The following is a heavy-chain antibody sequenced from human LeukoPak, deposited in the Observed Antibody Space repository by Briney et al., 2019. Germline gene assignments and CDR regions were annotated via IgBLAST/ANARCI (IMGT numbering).Heavy chain of an antibody. CDR1: GGSISSSNG. Sequence: SETLSLTCAVSGGSISSSNGWSWVRQPPGKGLEWIGEIYHSGSTNYNPSLKSRVTISVDRSKNQFSLKLSSVTAADTAVYYCARANSRQWLVRAFDIWGQGTMVTVSS. CDR3: ARANSRQWLVRAFDI. CDR2: IYHSGST. J-gene: IGHJ3*02. V-gene: IGHV4-4*02. D-gene: IGHD6-19*01.